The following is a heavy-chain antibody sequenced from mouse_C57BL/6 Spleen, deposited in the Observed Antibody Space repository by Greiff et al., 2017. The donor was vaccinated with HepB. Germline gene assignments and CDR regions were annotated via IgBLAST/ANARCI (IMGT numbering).Heavy chain of an antibody. J-gene: IGHJ2*01. CDR3: AIKDYGSRFDY. V-gene: IGHV2-9-1*01. D-gene: IGHD1-1*01. CDR2: IWTGGGT. CDR1: GFSLTSYA. Sequence: VNVVESGPGLVAPSQSLSITCTVSGFSLTSYAISWVRQTPGKGLEWLGVIWTGGGTNYNSALKSSLSISNDNSKSQVFLKMNRLQTDDTARYYCAIKDYGSRFDYWGQGTTLTVSS.